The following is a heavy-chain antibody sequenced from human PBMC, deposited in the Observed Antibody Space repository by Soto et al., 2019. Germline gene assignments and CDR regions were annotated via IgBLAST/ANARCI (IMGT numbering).Heavy chain of an antibody. Sequence: PSETLSLTCAVYGGSFSGYYWSWIRQPPGKGLEWIGEINHSGSTNYNPSLKSRVTISVDTSKNQFSLKLSSVTAADTAVYYCVVREAVYYDTDWSQGTLVTVS. J-gene: IGHJ4*02. CDR1: GGSFSGYY. CDR3: VVREAVYYDTD. V-gene: IGHV4-34*01. D-gene: IGHD3-22*01. CDR2: INHSGST.